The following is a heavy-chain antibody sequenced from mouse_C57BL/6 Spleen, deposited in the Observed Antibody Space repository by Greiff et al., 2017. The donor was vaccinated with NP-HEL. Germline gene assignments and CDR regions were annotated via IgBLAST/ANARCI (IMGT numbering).Heavy chain of an antibody. D-gene: IGHD1-1*01. V-gene: IGHV1-64*01. J-gene: IGHJ1*03. Sequence: QVQLQQPGAELVKPGASVKLSCKASGYTFTSYWMHWVKQRPGQGLEWIGMIHPNSGSTNYNEKFKSKATLTVDKSSSTAYMQLSSLPSEDSAVYYCARATTVVTPLRYFDVWGTGTTVTVSS. CDR1: GYTFTSYW. CDR3: ARATTVVTPLRYFDV. CDR2: IHPNSGST.